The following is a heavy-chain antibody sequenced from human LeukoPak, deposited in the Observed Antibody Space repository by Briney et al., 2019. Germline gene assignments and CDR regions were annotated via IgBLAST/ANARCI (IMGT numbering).Heavy chain of an antibody. CDR3: AKGYFYGSGSYCQPFDN. J-gene: IGHJ4*02. Sequence: SATLSLTCTVSGGPVTSGGYSWNWIRHPPGKGLEWIGYTSHSGSTHYSPSLKSRVTISADRSMNQFSLKLSSVTAADTAVYYCAKGYFYGSGSYCQPFDNWGQGTLVTVSS. CDR1: GGPVTSGGYS. CDR2: TSHSGST. D-gene: IGHD3-10*01. V-gene: IGHV4-30-2*01.